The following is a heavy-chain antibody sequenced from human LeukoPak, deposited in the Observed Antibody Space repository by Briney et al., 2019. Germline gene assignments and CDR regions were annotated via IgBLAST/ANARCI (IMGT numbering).Heavy chain of an antibody. CDR2: MNPNSGNT. Sequence: ASVKVSCKASGYTFTSYGISWVRQATGQGLEWMGWMNPNSGNTGYAQKFQGRVTITRNTSISTAYMELSSLRSEDTAVYYCARGAYSSGWSLWGQGTLVTVSS. D-gene: IGHD6-19*01. CDR1: GYTFTSYG. V-gene: IGHV1-8*03. CDR3: ARGAYSSGWSL. J-gene: IGHJ4*02.